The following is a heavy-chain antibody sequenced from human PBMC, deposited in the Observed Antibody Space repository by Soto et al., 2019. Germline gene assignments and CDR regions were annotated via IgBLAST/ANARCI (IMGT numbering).Heavy chain of an antibody. D-gene: IGHD7-27*01. J-gene: IGHJ5*01. CDR2: ISYDGTNK. Sequence: QVQLVESGGGVVQPGRSLRLSCAASGFSFSISPMHWVRQAPGKGPEWVALISYDGTNKFYADSVKGRFTISSDNSKSTLYFQVASLRPEDAAVYYCARDPNTSGGQHWAFNYFVSWRQGSLVTLSS. CDR1: GFSFSISP. CDR3: ARDPNTSGGQHWAFNYFVS. V-gene: IGHV3-30-3*01.